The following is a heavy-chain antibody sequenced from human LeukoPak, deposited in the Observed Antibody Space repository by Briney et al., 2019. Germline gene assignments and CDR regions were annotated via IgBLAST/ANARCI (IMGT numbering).Heavy chain of an antibody. V-gene: IGHV5-51*01. CDR2: IYPGDSDT. J-gene: IGHJ4*02. CDR3: ARRKDSGSYHSFDY. Sequence: GESLKISCKGSGYSFTSYWIGWVRHMPGKGLEWMGIIYPGDSDTRYRLSFQGQVTISADKSISTAYLQWSSLKASDTAMYYCARRKDSGSYHSFDYWGQGTLVTVSS. D-gene: IGHD3-10*01. CDR1: GYSFTSYW.